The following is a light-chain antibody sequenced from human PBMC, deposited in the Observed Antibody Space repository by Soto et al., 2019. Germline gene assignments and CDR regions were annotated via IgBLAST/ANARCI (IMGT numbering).Light chain of an antibody. V-gene: IGKV3-20*01. J-gene: IGKJ5*01. CDR2: RAS. CDR1: QSVSTSY. Sequence: VLAQSPDTLSLSPGERATVSCRASQSVSTSYLAWYQQKPGQALRLLIYRASSRATGIPDRFSGSGSGTDFTLTISGLEPEDFAVYYCQQYGSLITFGQGTRLEIK. CDR3: QQYGSLIT.